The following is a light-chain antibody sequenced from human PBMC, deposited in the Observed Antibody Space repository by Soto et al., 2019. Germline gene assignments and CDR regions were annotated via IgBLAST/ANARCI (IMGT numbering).Light chain of an antibody. V-gene: IGKV3-15*01. Sequence: IVMTHSPSPLSLSLGEIATLSCRAMQSVLSNFAWYQQPPGQAPRLLIYGASTRATGLPARFSGSGSGTQFTLTISSLQSEDFAFYYCQQYNNWPINCGQGTRREIK. CDR3: QQYNNWPIN. CDR1: QSVLSN. CDR2: GAS. J-gene: IGKJ5*01.